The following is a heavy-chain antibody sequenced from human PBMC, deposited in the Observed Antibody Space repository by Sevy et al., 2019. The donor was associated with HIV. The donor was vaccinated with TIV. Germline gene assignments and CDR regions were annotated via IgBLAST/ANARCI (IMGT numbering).Heavy chain of an antibody. Sequence: GGSLRLSCAASGFTFSSFGMNWVRQAPGKGLEWVAVISYDAKVKYYADSVKGRFTISRDNSRNTLYLQINSLRAEDTAIYHCVYSLDSGWTRYFQDWGQGTLVTVSS. CDR2: ISYDAKVK. CDR1: GFTFSSFG. J-gene: IGHJ1*01. D-gene: IGHD6-19*01. CDR3: VYSLDSGWTRYFQD. V-gene: IGHV3-30*03.